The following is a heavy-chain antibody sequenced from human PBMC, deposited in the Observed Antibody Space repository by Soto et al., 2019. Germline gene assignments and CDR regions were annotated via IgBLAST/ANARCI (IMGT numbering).Heavy chain of an antibody. CDR3: ARDGYYYDSSGYDPD. CDR2: IYYSGGT. D-gene: IGHD3-22*01. J-gene: IGHJ4*02. V-gene: IGHV4-59*01. Sequence: QVQLQESGPGLVKPSETLSLTCTVSGGSISSYYWSWIRQPPGKGLEWIGYIYYSGGTNYNPSLKSRVAISVDTSKNQFSLKLSSVTAADTAVYYCARDGYYYDSSGYDPDWGQGTLVTVSS. CDR1: GGSISSYY.